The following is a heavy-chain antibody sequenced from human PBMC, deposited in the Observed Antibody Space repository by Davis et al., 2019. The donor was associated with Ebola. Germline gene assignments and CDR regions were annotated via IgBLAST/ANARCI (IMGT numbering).Heavy chain of an antibody. J-gene: IGHJ4*02. CDR2: IYDSGFT. CDR1: GGSIRGYH. V-gene: IGHV4-59*01. Sequence: MPSETLSLTCSVSGGSIRGYHWSWIRQSPGKGLEWIGYIYDSGFTNYNPSLKNRVTLSLDTSKSQFSLKLTFVPAADSAVYYCARGGKTSGWYYYFDYWGQGSLVSVSS. CDR3: ARGGKTSGWYYYFDY. D-gene: IGHD6-19*01.